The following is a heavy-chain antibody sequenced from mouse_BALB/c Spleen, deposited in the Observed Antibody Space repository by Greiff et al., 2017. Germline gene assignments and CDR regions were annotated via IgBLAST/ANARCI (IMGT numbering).Heavy chain of an antibody. D-gene: IGHD3-2*01. V-gene: IGHV1-54*01. CDR3: ARSRGTARATAWFAY. J-gene: IGHJ3*01. CDR2: INPGSGGT. CDR1: GYAFTNYL. Sequence: QVQLQQSGAELVRPGTSVKVSCKASGYAFTNYLIEWVKQRPGQGLEWIGVINPGSGGTNYNEKFKGKATLTADKSSSTGYMQLSSLTSDDSAVYFCARSRGTARATAWFAYWGQGTLVTVSA.